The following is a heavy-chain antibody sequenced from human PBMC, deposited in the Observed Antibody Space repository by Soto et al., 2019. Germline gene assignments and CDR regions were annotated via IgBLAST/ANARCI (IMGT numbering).Heavy chain of an antibody. D-gene: IGHD2-21*02. CDR2: IIPIFGTA. V-gene: IGHV1-69*13. J-gene: IGHJ4*02. Sequence: GASVKVSCKASGGTFSSYAISWVRQAPGQGREWMGGIIPIFGTANYAQKFQGRVTITADESTSTAYMELSSLRSEDTAVYYCARDLFAYCGGDCYSAGYWGQGTLVTVSS. CDR1: GGTFSSYA. CDR3: ARDLFAYCGGDCYSAGY.